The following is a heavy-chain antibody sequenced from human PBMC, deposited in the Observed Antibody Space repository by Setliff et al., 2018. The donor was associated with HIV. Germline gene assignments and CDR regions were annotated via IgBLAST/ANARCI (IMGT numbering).Heavy chain of an antibody. CDR3: ARFLPGYSSSWYFGYSYYGMDV. Sequence: ASVKVSCQASGYTFSSHDINWVRQATGQGLEWMGWMNPKSGNSGYAQKFQGRVTMTRNTSISTAYMELRSLTSEDTAVYYCARFLPGYSSSWYFGYSYYGMDVWGQGTTVTVSS. CDR2: MNPKSGNS. V-gene: IGHV1-8*02. CDR1: GYTFSSHD. J-gene: IGHJ6*02. D-gene: IGHD6-13*01.